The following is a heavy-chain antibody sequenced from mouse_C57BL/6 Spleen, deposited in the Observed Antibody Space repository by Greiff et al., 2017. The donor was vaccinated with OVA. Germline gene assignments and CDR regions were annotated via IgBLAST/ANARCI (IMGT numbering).Heavy chain of an antibody. J-gene: IGHJ2*01. V-gene: IGHV10-1*01. Sequence: EVQGVESGGGLVQPTGSLKLSCAASGFSFNTYAMNWVRPAPGKGLEWVARIRSKSNNFATYYADSVKDRFTISRDDSESMLYLQMNNLKTEDTAMYYCGRDGSICFYYWGQGTTLTVSS. CDR1: GFSFNTYA. CDR2: IRSKSNNFAT. D-gene: IGHD1-1*01. CDR3: GRDGSICFYY.